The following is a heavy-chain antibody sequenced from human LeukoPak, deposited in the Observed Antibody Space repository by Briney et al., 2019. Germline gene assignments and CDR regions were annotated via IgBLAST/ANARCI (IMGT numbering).Heavy chain of an antibody. CDR2: ISAYNGNT. CDR1: GYTSTRSD. Sequence: VASAKVSCMASGYTSTRSDINWVRQATGQGLEWMGWISAYNGNTNYAQKLQGRVTITTDTSTSTAYMELRSLRSDDTAVYYCARGAEYRVDSDFDYWGQGTLVTVSS. V-gene: IGHV1-18*01. CDR3: ARGAEYRVDSDFDY. D-gene: IGHD2/OR15-2a*01. J-gene: IGHJ4*02.